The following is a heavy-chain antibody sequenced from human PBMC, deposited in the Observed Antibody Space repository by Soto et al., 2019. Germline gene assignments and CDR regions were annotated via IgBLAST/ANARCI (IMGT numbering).Heavy chain of an antibody. CDR3: AKDPRVLEWLYATH. D-gene: IGHD3-3*01. CDR2: ISGSGGST. Sequence: EVQLLESGGGLVQPGGSLRLSCAASGFTFSSYAMSWVRQAPGKGLEWVSAISGSGGSTYYADSVKGRFTISRDNSKNALYLQMNSLRAEETAVYYCAKDPRVLEWLYATHWGQGTLVTVSS. J-gene: IGHJ4*02. V-gene: IGHV3-23*01. CDR1: GFTFSSYA.